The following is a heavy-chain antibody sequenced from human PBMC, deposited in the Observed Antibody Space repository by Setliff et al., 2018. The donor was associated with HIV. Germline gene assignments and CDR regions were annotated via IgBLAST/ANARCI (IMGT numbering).Heavy chain of an antibody. CDR1: GTNLDSFV. Sequence: ASVKVSCKASGTNLDSFVVSWVRQAFGQGLEWMGWIDPNSGDTNYAQKFQGRVTMARDTSISTAYMELNRLTSDDTALYYCVKGAGGYYDYWSQGALVTVSS. CDR2: IDPNSGDT. D-gene: IGHD2-15*01. J-gene: IGHJ4*02. CDR3: VKGAGGYYDY. V-gene: IGHV1-2*02.